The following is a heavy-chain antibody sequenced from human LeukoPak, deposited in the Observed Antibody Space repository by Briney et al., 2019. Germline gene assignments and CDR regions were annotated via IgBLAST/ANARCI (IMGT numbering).Heavy chain of an antibody. CDR3: ARGGMTPDY. J-gene: IGHJ4*02. CDR2: INNSGST. D-gene: IGHD2-15*01. V-gene: IGHV4-34*01. CDR1: GASFSDSY. Sequence: SETLSLTCAVYGASFSDSYWSWIRQSPEKGLEWIGEINNSGSTSYNPSLNSRVIMSVDRSKNQFSLRLTSVTAADTAVYYCARGGMTPDYWGQGTLVTVSS.